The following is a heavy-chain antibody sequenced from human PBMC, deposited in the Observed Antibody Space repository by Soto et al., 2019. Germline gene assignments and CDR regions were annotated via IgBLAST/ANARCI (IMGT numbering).Heavy chain of an antibody. CDR1: DFTITNAW. J-gene: IGHJ6*02. Sequence: EVQLVESGGGLVKPGGSLRLSCAASDFTITNAWMNWVRQAPGKGLEGVGRIKTQAESGATDYAAPLKGRFTIPQDDSLNTRFLQMNSLTTVDTAVYYCTTGSEEGVWGQGATVTVSS. CDR3: TTGSEEGV. V-gene: IGHV3-15*07. CDR2: IKTQAESGAT.